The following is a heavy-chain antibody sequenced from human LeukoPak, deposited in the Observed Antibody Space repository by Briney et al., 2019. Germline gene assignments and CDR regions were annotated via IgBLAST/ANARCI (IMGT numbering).Heavy chain of an antibody. V-gene: IGHV3-30-3*01. J-gene: IGHJ6*02. D-gene: IGHD2-2*02. CDR3: ARDGYCSSTSCYSYYYGMDV. Sequence: GGSLRLSCAASGFTFSSYAMYWVRQAPGKGLEWVAVISYDGSNKYYADSVKGRFTISRDNSKNTLYLQMNSLRAEDTAVYYCARDGYCSSTSCYSYYYGMDVWGQGTTVTVSS. CDR2: ISYDGSNK. CDR1: GFTFSSYA.